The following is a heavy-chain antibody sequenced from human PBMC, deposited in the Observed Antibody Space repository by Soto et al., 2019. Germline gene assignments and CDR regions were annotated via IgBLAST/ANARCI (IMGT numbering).Heavy chain of an antibody. CDR1: GYTFTGYY. D-gene: IGHD5-12*01. V-gene: IGHV1-2*04. Sequence: GASVKVSCKASGYTFTGYYMHWVRQAPGQGLEWMGWINPNSGGTNYAQKFQGWVTMTRDTSISTAYMELSRLRSDDTAVYYCARAYRVPTIIGPDNAFDIWGQGTMVTVSS. CDR2: INPNSGGT. CDR3: ARAYRVPTIIGPDNAFDI. J-gene: IGHJ3*02.